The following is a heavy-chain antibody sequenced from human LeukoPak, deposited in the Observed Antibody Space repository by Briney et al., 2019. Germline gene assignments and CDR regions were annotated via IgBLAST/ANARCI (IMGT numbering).Heavy chain of an antibody. Sequence: GGSLRLSCAASGFTFSTYWMHWVRQAPGKGLVWVSRINSDGSSTRYADSVKGRFTISRDNAKNTLYLQMNSLRAEDTAVYYCARDLRTTGAFGIWGQGTMVTVSS. J-gene: IGHJ3*02. CDR2: INSDGSST. CDR1: GFTFSTYW. D-gene: IGHD4-17*01. CDR3: ARDLRTTGAFGI. V-gene: IGHV3-74*01.